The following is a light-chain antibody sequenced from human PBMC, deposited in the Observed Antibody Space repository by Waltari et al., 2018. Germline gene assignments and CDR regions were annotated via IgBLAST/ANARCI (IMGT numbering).Light chain of an antibody. CDR3: ATWDDSLNGYL. CDR1: TSNIGSNP. Sequence: QSVLTQTPSASGTPGPRVTISCSGSTSNIGSNPVNWYQPLPGTAPKLLIYNNYQRPSGVPDRFSGSKSGTSASLAISGLQSEDESDYYCATWDDSLNGYLFGTGTKVNVL. CDR2: NNY. V-gene: IGLV1-44*01. J-gene: IGLJ1*01.